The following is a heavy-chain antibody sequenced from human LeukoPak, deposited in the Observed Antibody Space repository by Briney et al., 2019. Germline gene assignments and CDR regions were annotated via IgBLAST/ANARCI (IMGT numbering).Heavy chain of an antibody. V-gene: IGHV1-18*01. CDR1: GYTFTSYG. CDR3: ASNLGGLTTNSGYDPRNAAFDP. J-gene: IGHJ5*02. Sequence: ASVKVSCKASGYTFTSYGISWARQAPGQGLEWMGWISAYNGNTNYAQKLQGRVTMTTDTSTSTAYMELRSLRSDDTAVYYCASNLGGLTTNSGYDPRNAAFDPWGQGTLVTVSS. D-gene: IGHD5-12*01. CDR2: ISAYNGNT.